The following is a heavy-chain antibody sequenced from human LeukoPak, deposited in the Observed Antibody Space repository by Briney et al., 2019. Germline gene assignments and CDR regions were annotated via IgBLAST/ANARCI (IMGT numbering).Heavy chain of an antibody. CDR2: IYYSGSP. CDR3: ATSSDIVVVPAAIPPPYWYFDL. CDR1: GGSISSGDYY. D-gene: IGHD2-2*01. Sequence: PSQTLSLTCTVSGGSISSGDYYWSWIRQPPGKGLERIGYIYYSGSPYYNPSLKSRVTISVDTSMNQFSLKLSSVTAADTAVYYCATSSDIVVVPAAIPPPYWYFDLWGRGTLVTVSS. V-gene: IGHV4-30-4*08. J-gene: IGHJ2*01.